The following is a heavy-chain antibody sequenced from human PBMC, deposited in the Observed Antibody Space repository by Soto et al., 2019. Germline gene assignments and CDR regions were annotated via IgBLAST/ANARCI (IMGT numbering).Heavy chain of an antibody. CDR3: ARDQPGITTTGGGRIDH. V-gene: IGHV3-30-3*01. CDR2: VSFDGSNK. Sequence: QVQLVESGGGVVQPGRSLRLSCAASGFTFSTHAMHWVRQAPGKGLECVAIVSFDGSNKYYADSVKGRFTISRDNSKNTLYLQMSSLTPEDTAVYYCARDQPGITTTGGGRIDHWGQGTLVTVSS. J-gene: IGHJ4*02. D-gene: IGHD1-20*01. CDR1: GFTFSTHA.